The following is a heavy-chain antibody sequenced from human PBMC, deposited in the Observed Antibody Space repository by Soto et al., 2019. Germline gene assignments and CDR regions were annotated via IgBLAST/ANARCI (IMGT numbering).Heavy chain of an antibody. CDR1: GGSISSYY. Sequence: QVQLQESGPGLVKPSETLSLTCTVSGGSISSYYWSWIRQPAVKGLEWSGRIYTSGSTNYNPSLKSRVTMSVDTSKNQCSLKLSSVAAADTAVYYCARSSFLEWLTGLDVWGQGTTVTVSS. V-gene: IGHV4-4*07. D-gene: IGHD3-3*01. J-gene: IGHJ6*02. CDR3: ARSSFLEWLTGLDV. CDR2: IYTSGST.